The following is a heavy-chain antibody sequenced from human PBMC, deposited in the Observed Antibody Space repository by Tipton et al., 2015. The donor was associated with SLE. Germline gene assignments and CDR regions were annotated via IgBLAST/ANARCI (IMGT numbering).Heavy chain of an antibody. D-gene: IGHD2-8*01. J-gene: IGHJ6*03. CDR1: GGSFSSYY. CDR2: ISDSGST. Sequence: GLVKPSETLSLTCAVYGGSFSSYYWSWIRQPPGKGLEWIGYISDSGSTKYNPSLKSRVIISADASKNQFSLKLSSVTAADAALYYCARVLGSRYCSNGVCSSPYYFYYYMDVWGKGTSVTVSS. V-gene: IGHV4-59*12. CDR3: ARVLGSRYCSNGVCSSPYYFYYYMDV.